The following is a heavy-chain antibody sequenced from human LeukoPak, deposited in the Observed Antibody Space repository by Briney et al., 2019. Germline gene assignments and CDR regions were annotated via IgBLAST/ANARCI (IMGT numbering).Heavy chain of an antibody. CDR2: IYNSGST. Sequence: SETLSLTCTVSGDSISSYYWSWIRQPPGKGLEWIGYIYNSGSTNYNPSLKSRVTISVDTAKNQFSLKLSYVTAADTAVYYCARGGYSYGYDDDFDYWGQGTLVTVSS. J-gene: IGHJ4*02. CDR3: ARGGYSYGYDDDFDY. V-gene: IGHV4-59*01. D-gene: IGHD5-18*01. CDR1: GDSISSYY.